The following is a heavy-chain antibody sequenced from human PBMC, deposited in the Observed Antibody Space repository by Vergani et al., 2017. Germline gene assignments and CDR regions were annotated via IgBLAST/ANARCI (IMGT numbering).Heavy chain of an antibody. CDR3: ARGDYGILTGYRY. CDR1: GYTFSNYY. V-gene: IGHV1-46*03. J-gene: IGHJ4*02. D-gene: IGHD3-9*01. Sequence: QLQVVQSGAEVKKSGASVKVSCKTSGYTFSNYYMHWVRQAPGQGLEWMGIINPSGGHTNYAQKFQGRVTMTRDTSTSTVYMELSSRRSEDTAIYYCARGDYGILTGYRYWGQGTLVTVSA. CDR2: INPSGGHT.